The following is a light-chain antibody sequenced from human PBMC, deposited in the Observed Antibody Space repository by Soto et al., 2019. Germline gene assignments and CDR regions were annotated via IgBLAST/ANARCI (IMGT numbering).Light chain of an antibody. J-gene: IGKJ2*01. CDR1: HSVSSSY. CDR2: GAS. CDR3: QQYGSSPHT. Sequence: EIVLTQSPGTLSLSPGERATLSCRASHSVSSSYLAWYQQKPGQAPRLLIYGASSRAPGIPDRFSGSGSGTDFTLTISRLEPEDCAVDYCQQYGSSPHTFGQGTKLEI. V-gene: IGKV3-20*01.